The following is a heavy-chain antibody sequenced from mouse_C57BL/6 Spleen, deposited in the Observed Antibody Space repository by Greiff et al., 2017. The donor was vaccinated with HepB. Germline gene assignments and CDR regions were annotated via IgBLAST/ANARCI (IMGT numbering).Heavy chain of an antibody. V-gene: IGHV5-17*01. CDR1: GFTFSDYG. D-gene: IGHD2-4*01. J-gene: IGHJ1*03. CDR3: ARQEDDYDRYFDV. CDR2: ISSGSSTI. Sequence: DVKLVESGGGLVKPGGSLKLSCAASGFTFSDYGMHWVRQAPEKGLEWVAYISSGSSTIYYADTVKGRFTISRDNAKNTLFLQMTSLRSEDTAMYYCARQEDDYDRYFDVWGTGTTVTVSS.